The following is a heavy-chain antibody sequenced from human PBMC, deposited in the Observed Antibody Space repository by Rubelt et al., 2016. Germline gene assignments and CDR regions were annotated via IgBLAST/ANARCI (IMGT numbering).Heavy chain of an antibody. CDR3: AAAFDY. D-gene: IGHD6-25*01. CDR1: GGSFSGYY. J-gene: IGHJ4*02. Sequence: QVQLQQWGAGLLKPSETLSLTCAVYGGSFSGYYWSWIRQPPGKGLEWIGEINHSGSTNYNPSLKSRLTISVDTSKNQFSLKLNSVTAADTAMYYCAAAFDYWGQGTLVTVSS. V-gene: IGHV4-34*01. CDR2: INHSGST.